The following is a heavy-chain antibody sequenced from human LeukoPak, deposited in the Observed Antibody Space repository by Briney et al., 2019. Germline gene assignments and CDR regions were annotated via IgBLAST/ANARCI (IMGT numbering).Heavy chain of an antibody. Sequence: GASVKVSCKASGYTFTSYEINWVRQATGQGLVWMGWMNPNSGNTGYAQKFQGRVTMTRNTSISTAYMELSSLRSEDTAVYYCARAVHCSSTSCYAFDYWGQGTLVTVSS. V-gene: IGHV1-8*01. CDR1: GYTFTSYE. D-gene: IGHD2-2*01. J-gene: IGHJ4*02. CDR2: MNPNSGNT. CDR3: ARAVHCSSTSCYAFDY.